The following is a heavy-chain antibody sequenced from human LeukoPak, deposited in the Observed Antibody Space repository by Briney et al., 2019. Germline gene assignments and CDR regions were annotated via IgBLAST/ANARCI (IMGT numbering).Heavy chain of an antibody. CDR3: SRVLDSSTSRYQSLKY. Sequence: GGSLRLSCAASGFTFSSYWMNWVRRAPGKGLEWVANIKQDESEKYYVDSVKGRFTISRDNAKNSLYLQMNNLRAEDTAVYYCSRVLDSSTSRYQSLKYWGQGTLVTVSS. D-gene: IGHD2-2*01. J-gene: IGHJ1*01. CDR2: IKQDESEK. CDR1: GFTFSSYW. V-gene: IGHV3-7*01.